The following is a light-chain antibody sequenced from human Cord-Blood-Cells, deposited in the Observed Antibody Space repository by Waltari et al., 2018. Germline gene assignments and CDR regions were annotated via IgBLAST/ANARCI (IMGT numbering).Light chain of an antibody. V-gene: IGKV4-1*01. CDR1: QSVLYSSNNKNY. Sequence: DIVMTQSPDSLAVSLGERATINCKSSQSVLYSSNNKNYLAWYQQKPGQPPKLLIYWASTRESGVPDRFSGSWSGTAFTLTISSLQAEDVAVYYCQQYYSTPFTFGPGTKVDIK. J-gene: IGKJ3*01. CDR2: WAS. CDR3: QQYYSTPFT.